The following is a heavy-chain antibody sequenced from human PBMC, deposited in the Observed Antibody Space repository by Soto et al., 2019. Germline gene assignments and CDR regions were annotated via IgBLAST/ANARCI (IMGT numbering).Heavy chain of an antibody. CDR1: GYSFTSYW. V-gene: IGHV5-51*01. CDR2: IYPGDSDT. CDR3: ARRDNYDILTGYHPPFDY. D-gene: IGHD3-9*01. J-gene: IGHJ4*02. Sequence: RGESLKISCKGSGYSFTSYWIGWVRQMPGKGLEWMGIIYPGDSDTRYSPSFQGQVTISVDKSISTAYLQWSSLKASDTAMYYCARRDNYDILTGYHPPFDYWGQGTLVTVSS.